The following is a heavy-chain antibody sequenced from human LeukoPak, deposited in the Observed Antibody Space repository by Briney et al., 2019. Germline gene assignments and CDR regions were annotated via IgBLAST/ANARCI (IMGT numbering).Heavy chain of an antibody. D-gene: IGHD6-6*01. CDR3: ARGHTSRDAFDI. CDR1: GYTFTSYD. V-gene: IGHV1-8*01. J-gene: IGHJ3*02. CDR2: MNPNSGNT. Sequence: ASVKVSCKASGYTFTSYDINWVRQATGQGLEWMGWMNPNSGNTGYAQKFQGRVTMTRNTSISTAYMELSSLRSEDTAVYYCARGHTSRDAFDIWGQGTMVTVSP.